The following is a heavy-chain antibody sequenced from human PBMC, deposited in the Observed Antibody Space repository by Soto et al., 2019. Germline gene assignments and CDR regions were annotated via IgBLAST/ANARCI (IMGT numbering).Heavy chain of an antibody. J-gene: IGHJ4*02. CDR3: ARGRYVDY. Sequence: QVHLVQSGAEVKKPGASVKVSCKASGYTFTSYGITWVRQAPGQGLEWMGWISAHNGNTDYAQKLQGRVIVTRDTSPSTAYMELRSLSSDDTAVYYCARGRYVDYWGQGALVTVSS. V-gene: IGHV1-18*01. D-gene: IGHD1-1*01. CDR1: GYTFTSYG. CDR2: ISAHNGNT.